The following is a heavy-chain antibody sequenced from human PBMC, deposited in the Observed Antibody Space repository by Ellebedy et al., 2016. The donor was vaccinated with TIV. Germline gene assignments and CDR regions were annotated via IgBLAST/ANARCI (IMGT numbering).Heavy chain of an antibody. D-gene: IGHD2-21*02. Sequence: PGGSLRLSCAASGLIVSSNYMTWVRQAPGKGLEWVSSISGNGLHIKYTDLVQGRFTISRDSAKNSVSLQMDSLRAEDTAVYYCATDRGERGLLSFFDSWGQGTPVTVST. V-gene: IGHV3-21*06. CDR2: ISGNGLHI. CDR1: GLIVSSNY. J-gene: IGHJ4*02. CDR3: ATDRGERGLLSFFDS.